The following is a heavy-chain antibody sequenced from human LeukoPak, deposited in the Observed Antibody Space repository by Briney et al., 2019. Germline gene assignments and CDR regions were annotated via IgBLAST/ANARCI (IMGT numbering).Heavy chain of an antibody. CDR1: GFTFTTFW. J-gene: IGHJ3*02. Sequence: GRSLRLSCATSGFTFTTFWMHWVRQAPGKGLVWVSRINHDGSSTNYADSVKGRFTISRDNSKNTLYLQMNSLRAEDTAVYYCARETSTGYSSGWGAFDIWGQGTMVTVSS. V-gene: IGHV3-74*01. D-gene: IGHD6-19*01. CDR3: ARETSTGYSSGWGAFDI. CDR2: INHDGSST.